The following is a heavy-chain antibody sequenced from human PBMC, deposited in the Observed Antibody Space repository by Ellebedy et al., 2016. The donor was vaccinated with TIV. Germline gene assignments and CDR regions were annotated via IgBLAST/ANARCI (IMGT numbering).Heavy chain of an antibody. Sequence: GESLKISCVASGFPFSYYYMSWIRQAPGKGLGWVSTISTSSSYTKCADSVKGRFTLSRDDAKNSLYLHMNSLKAEDTAVYYCVRTGRPWFDYWGQGTLVTVSS. CDR2: ISTSSSYT. D-gene: IGHD1-1*01. CDR1: GFPFSYYY. V-gene: IGHV3-11*06. CDR3: VRTGRPWFDY. J-gene: IGHJ4*02.